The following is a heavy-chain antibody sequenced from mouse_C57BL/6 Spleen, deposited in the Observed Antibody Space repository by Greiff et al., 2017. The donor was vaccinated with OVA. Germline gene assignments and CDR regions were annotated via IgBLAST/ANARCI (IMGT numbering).Heavy chain of an antibody. CDR3: TRWGYYDDY. D-gene: IGHD2-3*01. CDR1: GYTFTDYE. CDR2: IDPETGGT. V-gene: IGHV1-15*01. Sequence: VQLQQSGAELVRPGASVTLSCKASGYTFTDYEMHWVKQTPVHGLEWIGAIDPETGGTAYTQKFTGKSILTADKSSSTAYMGLRSLTSEDSAVYYCTRWGYYDDYWGQGTTLTVSS. J-gene: IGHJ2*01.